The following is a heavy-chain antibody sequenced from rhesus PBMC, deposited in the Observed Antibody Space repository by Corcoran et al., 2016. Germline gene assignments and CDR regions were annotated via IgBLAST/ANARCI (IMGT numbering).Heavy chain of an antibody. CDR2: INTGGGST. CDR3: ARDLGY. V-gene: IGHV3-8*01. CDR1: GFTFGSYY. Sequence: EVQLVESGGGLVQPGGSLRLSCTGFGFTFGSYYMYWVRQAPGKGLEWVLAINTGGGSTWFTDSVKGPFTSSKENAKNTLYLQMDSLRAEDTAVYYCARDLGYWGQGVLVTVSS. J-gene: IGHJ4*01.